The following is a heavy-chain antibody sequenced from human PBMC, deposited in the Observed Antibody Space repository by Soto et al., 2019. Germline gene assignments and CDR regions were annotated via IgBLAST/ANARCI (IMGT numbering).Heavy chain of an antibody. V-gene: IGHV3-30*18. J-gene: IGHJ4*02. CDR1: GFTFSSYG. CDR3: AKDAGFGELFFDY. CDR2: ISYDGSNK. Sequence: SLRLSCAASGFTFSSYGMHWVRQAPGKGLEWVAVISYDGSNKYYADSVKGRFTISRDNSKNTLYLQMNSLRAEDTAVYYCAKDAGFGELFFDYWGQGTLGTVSS. D-gene: IGHD3-10*01.